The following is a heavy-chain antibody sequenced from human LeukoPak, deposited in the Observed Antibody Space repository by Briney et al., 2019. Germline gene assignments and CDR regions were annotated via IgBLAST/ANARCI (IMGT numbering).Heavy chain of an antibody. CDR1: GFTSSDYW. CDR3: ARRGGSSSRRSPIDY. J-gene: IGHJ4*02. CDR2: IKQDGSQR. V-gene: IGHV3-7*01. D-gene: IGHD6-6*01. Sequence: GGSLRLSCTASGFTSSDYWMTWVRQAPGKGPEWVANIKQDGSQRYYVDSVRGRFTISRDNAKNSLFLQMNGLRAEDTAVYYCARRGGSSSRRSPIDYWGQGTLVTVSS.